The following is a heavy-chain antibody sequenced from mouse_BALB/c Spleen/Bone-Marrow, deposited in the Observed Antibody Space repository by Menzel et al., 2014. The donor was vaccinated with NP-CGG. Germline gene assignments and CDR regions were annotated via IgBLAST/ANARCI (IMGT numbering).Heavy chain of an antibody. D-gene: IGHD2-4*01. Sequence: EVQLQQSGAELVKPGALVKLSCTASGFNIKDTYMHWVKQRPEQGLEWIGRIDPANGNTKYDPKFQGKATITADTSSNTAYLQLSSLTSEDTAVYYCASLDDYIYWGQGTLVTVSA. CDR3: ASLDDYIY. J-gene: IGHJ3*01. CDR1: GFNIKDTY. CDR2: IDPANGNT. V-gene: IGHV14-3*02.